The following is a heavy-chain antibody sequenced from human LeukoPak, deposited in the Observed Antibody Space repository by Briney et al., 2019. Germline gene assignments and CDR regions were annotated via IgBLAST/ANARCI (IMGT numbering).Heavy chain of an antibody. V-gene: IGHV3-23*01. CDR1: GFTFSSYA. Sequence: PGGSLRLSCAASGFTFSSYAMSWVRQAPGKGLEWVSAISVSGGSTYYAGSVKGRFSVSRDNSKNTLYLQMNSLRVEDTAVYYCAKGRRPYYDSGSAFDYWGQGTLVTVSS. D-gene: IGHD3-10*01. CDR3: AKGRRPYYDSGSAFDY. J-gene: IGHJ4*02. CDR2: ISVSGGST.